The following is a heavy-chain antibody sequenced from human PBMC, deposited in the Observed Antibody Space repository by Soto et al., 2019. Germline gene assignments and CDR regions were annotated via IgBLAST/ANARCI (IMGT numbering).Heavy chain of an antibody. V-gene: IGHV3-74*01. CDR3: ARVLHPDDSSGWYLVASDDYYGMDV. Sequence: QPAGSLTLSCAALGSTFSSYWMHWVRHAPGKGLGWVSRINSDGRRTSNADSVKDRFTNSRDNAKNTLYLQVNSLRAEDTAVYYCARVLHPDDSSGWYLVASDDYYGMDVWGQGTTVTVSS. CDR1: GSTFSSYW. CDR2: INSDGRRT. D-gene: IGHD6-19*01. J-gene: IGHJ6*02.